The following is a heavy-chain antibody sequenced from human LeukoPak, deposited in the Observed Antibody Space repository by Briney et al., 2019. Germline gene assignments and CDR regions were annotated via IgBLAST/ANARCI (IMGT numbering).Heavy chain of an antibody. Sequence: PGGSLRLSCAASGFIFSRYWMSWVRRAPGKGLEWVADINQGGSEKFYVDSVKGRFTISRDNARNSPYLQMNSLRAEDTAIYYCARVTPGGVGSFDYWGQGTLVTVSS. D-gene: IGHD3-16*01. CDR2: INQGGSEK. V-gene: IGHV3-7*01. CDR1: GFIFSRYW. J-gene: IGHJ4*02. CDR3: ARVTPGGVGSFDY.